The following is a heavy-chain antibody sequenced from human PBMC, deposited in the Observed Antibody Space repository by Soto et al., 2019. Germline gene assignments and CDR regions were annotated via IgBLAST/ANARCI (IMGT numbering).Heavy chain of an antibody. V-gene: IGHV3-9*01. CDR2: ISWNSGSI. J-gene: IGHJ4*02. CDR3: AKGSYSSSWRPFDY. Sequence: EVQLVESGGGLVQPGRSLRLSCAASGFTFDDYAMHWVRQAPGKGLEWVSGISWNSGSIGYADSVKGRFTISRDNAKNSLYLQMNSLRAEDTALYYCAKGSYSSSWRPFDYWGQGTLVTVSS. D-gene: IGHD6-13*01. CDR1: GFTFDDYA.